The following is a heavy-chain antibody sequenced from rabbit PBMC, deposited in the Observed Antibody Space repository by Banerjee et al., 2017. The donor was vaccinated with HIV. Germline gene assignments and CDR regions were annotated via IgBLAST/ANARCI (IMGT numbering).Heavy chain of an antibody. CDR3: ARSINCSNRGLNL. V-gene: IGHV1S45*01. CDR1: GLSFSSSYW. J-gene: IGHJ4*01. CDR2: IYTGSGNT. D-gene: IGHD3-3*01. Sequence: EESGGDLVKPEGSLTLTCTASGLSFSSSYWICWVRQAPGKGLEWIACIYTGSGNTYYANWAKGRFTISKTSSTTVTLQMTSLTAADTATYFCARSINCSNRGLNLWGPGTLVTVS.